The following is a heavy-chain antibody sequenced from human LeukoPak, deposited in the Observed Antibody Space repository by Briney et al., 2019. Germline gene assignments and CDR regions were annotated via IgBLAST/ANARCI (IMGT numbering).Heavy chain of an antibody. CDR1: GYTFTGYY. V-gene: IGHV1-2*02. CDR3: ARAGRGVWFGEKNWFDP. CDR2: INPNSGGT. Sequence: ASVKVSCKASGYTFTGYYIHWVRQAPGQGLEWMGWINPNSGGTNYAQKFQGRVTMTRDTSISTAYMELSRLRSDGTAVYYCARAGRGVWFGEKNWFDPWGQGTLVTVSS. J-gene: IGHJ5*02. D-gene: IGHD3-10*01.